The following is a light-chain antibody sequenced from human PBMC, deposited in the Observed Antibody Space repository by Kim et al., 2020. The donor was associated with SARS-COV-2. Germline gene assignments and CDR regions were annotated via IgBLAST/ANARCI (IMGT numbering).Light chain of an antibody. CDR3: QTWGTGPYVV. CDR2: LNSDGSH. V-gene: IGLV4-69*01. J-gene: IGLJ2*01. Sequence: VKLTCTLNGGYSSYAIAWHQQQPEKGPRYLMKLNSDGSHSKGDGISDRFSGSSSGAERYLTISSLQSEDEADYYCQTWGTGPYVVFGGGTQLTVL. CDR1: GGYSSYA.